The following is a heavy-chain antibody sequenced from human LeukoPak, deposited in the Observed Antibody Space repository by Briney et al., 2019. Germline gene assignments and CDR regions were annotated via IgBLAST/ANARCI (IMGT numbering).Heavy chain of an antibody. CDR1: GYTFTSYG. CDR2: ISAYNGNT. V-gene: IGHV1-18*01. Sequence: ASVKVSCKASGYTFTSYGISWVRQAPGQGLEWMGWISAYNGNTNYAQRLQGRVTMTTDTSTSTAYMELRSLRSDDTAVYYCARVIGGGPATSAAFGWAFDIWGQGTMVTVSS. J-gene: IGHJ3*02. CDR3: ARVIGGGPATSAAFGWAFDI. D-gene: IGHD3-16*01.